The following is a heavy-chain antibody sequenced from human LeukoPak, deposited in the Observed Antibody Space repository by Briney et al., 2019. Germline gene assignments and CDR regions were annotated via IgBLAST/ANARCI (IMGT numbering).Heavy chain of an antibody. D-gene: IGHD7-27*01. CDR3: ARDRNWDFDY. CDR1: GFTFSSYS. Sequence: AGGSLRLSCAASGFTFSSYSMSWVRQAPGKGLEWVSYISSSSNTIYYADSVKCRFTISRDNAKNSLYLQMDSLRAEDTAVYYCARDRNWDFDYWGQGTLVTVSS. CDR2: ISSSSNTI. V-gene: IGHV3-48*01. J-gene: IGHJ4*02.